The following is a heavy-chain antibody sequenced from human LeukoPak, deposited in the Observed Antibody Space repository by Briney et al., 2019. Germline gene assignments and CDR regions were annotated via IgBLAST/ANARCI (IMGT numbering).Heavy chain of an antibody. CDR1: GVSIGGYY. V-gene: IGHV4-59*08. CDR2: THHSGTT. Sequence: ASETLSLTCTVSGVSIGGYYWSWLRQPPGKGLEWLGYTHHSGTTNYNPSVGSRLTTSVDTSRKQVSLKLSSVTAADTAVYYCARLSTDRAFDTWAQGTMVTVSS. J-gene: IGHJ3*02. CDR3: ARLSTDRAFDT.